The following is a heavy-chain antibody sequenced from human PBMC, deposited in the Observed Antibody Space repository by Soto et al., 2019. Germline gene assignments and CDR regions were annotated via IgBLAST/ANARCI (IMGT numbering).Heavy chain of an antibody. CDR1: GYNFTSHY. D-gene: IGHD3-22*01. CDR2: IYPRGGST. J-gene: IGHJ6*02. Sequence: GASVKVSCKTSGYNFTSHYIHWVRQAPGQRLESMGIIYPRGGSTIYAQKFQGKVTMTRDTSTHTLYMELSSLRSEDTAIYYCARVGYSSTGTTFHFHGLDVWGQGTTVTVSS. CDR3: ARVGYSSTGTTFHFHGLDV. V-gene: IGHV1-46*01.